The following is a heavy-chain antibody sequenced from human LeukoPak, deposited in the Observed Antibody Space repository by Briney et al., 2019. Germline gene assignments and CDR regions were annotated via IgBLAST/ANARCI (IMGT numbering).Heavy chain of an antibody. Sequence: PGGSLRLSCAASGFTFSSYGMHWVRQAPGKGLEWVAVISYDGSNKYYADSVKGRFTISRDNSKNTLYLQMNSLRAEDTAVYYCAKAGYSYASLFFYYMDVWGKGTTVTVSS. CDR2: ISYDGSNK. V-gene: IGHV3-30*18. J-gene: IGHJ6*03. D-gene: IGHD5-18*01. CDR1: GFTFSSYG. CDR3: AKAGYSYASLFFYYMDV.